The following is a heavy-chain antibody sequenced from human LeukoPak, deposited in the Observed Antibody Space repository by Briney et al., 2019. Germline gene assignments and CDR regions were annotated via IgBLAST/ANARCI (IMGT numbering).Heavy chain of an antibody. Sequence: ASVKVSCKASGGTFSSYAFIWVRQAPGQGLEWMGGIIPIFGTANYAQKFQGRVTITADESTSTACMELSSLRSEDTAVYYCARGQNTKSAAAPVDYWGQGTLVTVSS. V-gene: IGHV1-69*13. CDR3: ARGQNTKSAAAPVDY. CDR1: GGTFSSYA. D-gene: IGHD6-13*01. CDR2: IIPIFGTA. J-gene: IGHJ4*02.